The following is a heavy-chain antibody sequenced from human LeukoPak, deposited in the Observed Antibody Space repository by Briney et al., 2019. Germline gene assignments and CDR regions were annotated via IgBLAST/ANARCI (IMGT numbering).Heavy chain of an antibody. CDR2: IYYTGST. D-gene: IGHD2-2*01. V-gene: IGHV4-59*08. CDR1: GGSIGTYY. J-gene: IGHJ3*02. CDR3: ARPSIPSAAASALDI. Sequence: SKTLSLTCSVSGGSIGTYYWTWIRQPPGKGLEWIGYIYYTGSTNYSPSLKSRASMSVDTSKNQVSLKMTSVTAADTAVYYCARPSIPSAAASALDIWGQGTMVTVSS.